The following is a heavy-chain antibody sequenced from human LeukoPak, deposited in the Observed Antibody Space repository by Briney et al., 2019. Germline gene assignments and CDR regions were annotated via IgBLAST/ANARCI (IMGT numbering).Heavy chain of an antibody. CDR1: GFTFSRYA. CDR2: ISYDGRDK. CDR3: ARDAGGNSADYYFDY. V-gene: IGHV3-30*04. Sequence: GRSLRLSCAASGFTFSRYAMHWVRQAPGKGLELVAVISYDGRDKYHADFVMGRSTISRDNSKSTLYLQMNSLRVEDTAVYYCARDAGGNSADYYFDYWGQGTLVTVSS. D-gene: IGHD4-23*01. J-gene: IGHJ4*02.